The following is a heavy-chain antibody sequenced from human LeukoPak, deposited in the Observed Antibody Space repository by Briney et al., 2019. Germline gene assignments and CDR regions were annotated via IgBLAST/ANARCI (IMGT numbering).Heavy chain of an antibody. Sequence: ASPKVSCKASRYTFTSYDINSVPQATGQGLEWMGWMNPNSGNTGYAKKLQGRVTMTRNTSISTAYLELSSLRSEDTAVYFCARGLDSYGNKWGQGTLVTVSS. CDR3: ARGLDSYGNK. CDR1: RYTFTSYD. CDR2: MNPNSGNT. J-gene: IGHJ4*02. D-gene: IGHD5-18*01. V-gene: IGHV1-8*01.